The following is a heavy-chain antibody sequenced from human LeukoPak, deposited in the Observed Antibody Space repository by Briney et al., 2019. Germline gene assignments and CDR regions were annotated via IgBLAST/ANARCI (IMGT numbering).Heavy chain of an antibody. CDR2: INHSGST. Sequence: SETLSLTCAVYGGSFSGYYWSWIRQPPGKGLEWIGEINHSGSTNYNPSLKSRVTISVDTSKNQFSLKLSSVTAADTAVYYCAIDYYGSGSHPFDYWGQGTLVTVSS. J-gene: IGHJ4*02. V-gene: IGHV4-34*01. CDR3: AIDYYGSGSHPFDY. D-gene: IGHD3-10*01. CDR1: GGSFSGYY.